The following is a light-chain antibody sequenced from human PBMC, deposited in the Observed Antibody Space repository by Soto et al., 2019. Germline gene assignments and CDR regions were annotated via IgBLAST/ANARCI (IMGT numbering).Light chain of an antibody. CDR1: SSDVGSYNL. J-gene: IGLJ2*01. CDR3: CSYAGSSFVV. V-gene: IGLV2-23*01. Sequence: QSALTQPASVSGSPGQSITISCTGTSSDVGSYNLVSWYQQHPGKAPKLMIYEGSKRPSGVSNRFSGSKSGNTASLTISGLQEEDEADYYCCSYAGSSFVVFGGGTQLTVL. CDR2: EGS.